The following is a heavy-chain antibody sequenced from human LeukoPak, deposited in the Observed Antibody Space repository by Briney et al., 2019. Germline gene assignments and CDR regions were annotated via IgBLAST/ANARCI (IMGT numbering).Heavy chain of an antibody. CDR2: IIPIFGTA. J-gene: IGHJ4*02. Sequence: SVKVSCKASGGTFSSYAISWVRQAPGQGLEWLGGIIPIFGTANYAQKFQGRVTITTDESTSTAYMELSSLRSEDTAVYYCASLYSGSSRYYFDYWGQGTLVTVSS. V-gene: IGHV1-69*05. CDR1: GGTFSSYA. CDR3: ASLYSGSSRYYFDY. D-gene: IGHD1-26*01.